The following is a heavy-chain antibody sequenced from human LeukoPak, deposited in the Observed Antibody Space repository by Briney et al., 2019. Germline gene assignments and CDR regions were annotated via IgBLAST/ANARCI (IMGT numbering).Heavy chain of an antibody. CDR1: GGSISSSSYY. D-gene: IGHD6-6*01. Sequence: SETLSLTCTVSGGSISSSSYYWGWIRQPPGKGLEWIASIYYSGSTYYNPSLKSRVTISVDTSKNQFSLKLSSVTAADTAVYYCASYYSSSSRGHYYGMDVWGQGTTVTVSS. J-gene: IGHJ6*02. V-gene: IGHV4-39*01. CDR3: ASYYSSSSRGHYYGMDV. CDR2: IYYSGST.